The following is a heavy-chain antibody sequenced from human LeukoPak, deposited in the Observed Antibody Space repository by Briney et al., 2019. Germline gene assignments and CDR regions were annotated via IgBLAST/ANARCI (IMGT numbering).Heavy chain of an antibody. CDR1: GFTFSSYG. V-gene: IGHV3-33*01. CDR3: ARDTYLDILTGYYYYYYGMDV. D-gene: IGHD3-9*01. J-gene: IGHJ6*02. Sequence: QAGGSLRLSCAASGFTFSSYGMHWVRQAPGKGLEWVAVIWYDGSNKYYADSVKGRFTISRDNSKNTLYLQMNSLRAEDTAVYYCARDTYLDILTGYYYYYYGMDVWGQGTTVTVSS. CDR2: IWYDGSNK.